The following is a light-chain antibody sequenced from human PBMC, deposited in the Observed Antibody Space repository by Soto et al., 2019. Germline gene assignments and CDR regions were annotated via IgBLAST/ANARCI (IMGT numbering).Light chain of an antibody. CDR1: QSFSSSY. J-gene: IGKJ3*01. Sequence: EMVLTQSPGTLSLSPGERATLSCRASQSFSSSYLAWYQQKPGQATRLLIYGASSRATGIPDRFSGSGSGTDFTLTISRLEPEDFAVYYCQEYGSSPFTFGPGTKVDIK. CDR2: GAS. CDR3: QEYGSSPFT. V-gene: IGKV3-20*01.